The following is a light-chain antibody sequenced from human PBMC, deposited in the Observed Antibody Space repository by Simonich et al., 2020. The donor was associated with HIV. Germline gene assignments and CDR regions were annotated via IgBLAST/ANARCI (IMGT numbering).Light chain of an antibody. J-gene: IGKJ4*01. CDR3: QQRSNWPPLT. CDR1: QSVSDN. Sequence: EIVMTQSPATLSVSPGDRATLSCRASQSVSDNLAWYQQKPGQAPRLRIYDASNRATGIPARFSGSGSGTDFTLTISSLEPEDFAVYYCQQRSNWPPLTFGGGTKVEIK. CDR2: DAS. V-gene: IGKV3-11*01.